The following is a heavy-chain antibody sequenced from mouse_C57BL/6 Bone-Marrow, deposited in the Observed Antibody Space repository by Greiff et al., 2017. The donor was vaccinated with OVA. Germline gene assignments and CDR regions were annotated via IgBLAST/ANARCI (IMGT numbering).Heavy chain of an antibody. J-gene: IGHJ2*01. V-gene: IGHV1-59*01. CDR3: ARDTTVVANADY. CDR2: IDPADSYT. Sequence: QVQLQQPGAELVRPGTSVKLSCKASGYTFTSYWMHWVKQRPGQGLEWIGVIDPADSYTNYNHKFKGKATLTADTSSSTAYMQLSSLTSEDSAVYYCARDTTVVANADYEGQGTTLTVTA. CDR1: GYTFTSYW. D-gene: IGHD1-1*01.